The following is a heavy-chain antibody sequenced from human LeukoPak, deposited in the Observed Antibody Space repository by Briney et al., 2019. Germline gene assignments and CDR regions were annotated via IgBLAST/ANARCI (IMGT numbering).Heavy chain of an antibody. J-gene: IGHJ5*02. D-gene: IGHD1-1*01. CDR2: IYYSGST. Sequence: SETLSLTCTVSGGSISSHYWSWIRQPPGKGLEWIGYIYYSGSTNYNPSLKSRVTISVDTSKNQFSLKLSSVTAADTAVYYCARGDGTSDWFDPWGQGTLVTVSS. CDR1: GGSISSHY. CDR3: ARGDGTSDWFDP. V-gene: IGHV4-59*11.